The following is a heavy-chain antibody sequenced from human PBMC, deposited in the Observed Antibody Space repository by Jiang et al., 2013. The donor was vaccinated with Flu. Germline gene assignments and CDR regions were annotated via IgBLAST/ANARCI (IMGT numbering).Heavy chain of an antibody. J-gene: IGHJ4*02. D-gene: IGHD6-13*01. CDR2: IWYDGSNK. V-gene: IGHV3-33*01. Sequence: RSLRLSCAASGFTFSSYGMHWVRQAPGKGLEWVAVIWYDGSNKYYADSVKGRFTISRDNSKNTLYLQMNSLRAEDTAVYYCARESGYSSSWSLDYWGQGTLVTVSS. CDR3: ARESGYSSSWSLDY. CDR1: GFTFSSYG.